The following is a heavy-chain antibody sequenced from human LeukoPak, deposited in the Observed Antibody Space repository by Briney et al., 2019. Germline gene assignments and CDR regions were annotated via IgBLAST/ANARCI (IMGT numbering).Heavy chain of an antibody. CDR2: INHSGST. D-gene: IGHD1-1*01. V-gene: IGHV4-34*01. CDR3: ARANSAGYA. Sequence: SETLSLTCAVYGGSFSGYYWSWIRQPPGKGLEWIGEINHSGSTNYNPSLKSRVTISVDTSKNQFSLELSSVTAADTAVYYCARANSAGYAWGQGTMVTVSS. J-gene: IGHJ3*01. CDR1: GGSFSGYY.